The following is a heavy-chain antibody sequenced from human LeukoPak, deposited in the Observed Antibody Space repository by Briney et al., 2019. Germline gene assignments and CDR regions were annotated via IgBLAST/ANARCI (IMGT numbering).Heavy chain of an antibody. CDR2: IFYTGST. D-gene: IGHD6-13*01. CDR3: ARYGTTWYAIDS. J-gene: IGHJ4*02. V-gene: IGHV4-59*08. Sequence: SETLSLTCTVSGASKTSYHWFWIRQPPGKGLEWIGHIFYTGSTTYNPSLKSRLTISIDTSKNQFSLRLTSVTAADTAMYYCARYGTTWYAIDSWGQGTLVTVSS. CDR1: GASKTSYH.